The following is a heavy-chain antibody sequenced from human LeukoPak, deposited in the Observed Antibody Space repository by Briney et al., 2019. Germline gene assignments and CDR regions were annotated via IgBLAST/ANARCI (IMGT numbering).Heavy chain of an antibody. CDR3: ARGSRYCSTTSCSSFDY. Sequence: SETLSLPCTVSRGSISSYYWNWIRQSPRRGLEWIGYMFHSGSPNYNPSLKSRVAISIDTSKNQFSLKLSSVTAADTAVYYCARGSRYCSTTSCSSFDYWGQGTLVTVSS. D-gene: IGHD2-2*01. V-gene: IGHV4-59*01. CDR1: RGSISSYY. J-gene: IGHJ4*02. CDR2: MFHSGSP.